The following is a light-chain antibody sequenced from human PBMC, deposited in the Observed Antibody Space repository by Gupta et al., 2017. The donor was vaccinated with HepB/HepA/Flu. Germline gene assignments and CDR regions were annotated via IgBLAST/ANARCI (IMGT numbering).Light chain of an antibody. CDR3: AAWDSGRSGYV. J-gene: IGLJ1*01. V-gene: IGLV1-44*01. Sequence: QSVLTQPPSASGTPGQRVTISCSGSRSNIGSNTVNWYQHLPGTAPKLLIYSNTQRPSGVPDRFSGSKSGTSASLAINGLQAEDEADYYCAAWDSGRSGYVFGTGTKVTVL. CDR1: RSNIGSNT. CDR2: SNT.